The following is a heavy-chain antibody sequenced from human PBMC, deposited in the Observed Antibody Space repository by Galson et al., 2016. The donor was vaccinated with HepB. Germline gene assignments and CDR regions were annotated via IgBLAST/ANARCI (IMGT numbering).Heavy chain of an antibody. CDR1: GISVTTFEVG. J-gene: IGHJ4*02. D-gene: IGHD3/OR15-3a*01. CDR2: IYWDDED. CDR3: AHRGRTRYFDT. Sequence: PALVKPTQTLTLTCSVSGISVTTFEVGVGWIRQSPGKAPEWLAIIYWDDEDRYSPSLKSRLTITRDTSKNQVVLTMISMDPEDTATYYCAHRGRTRYFDTWGQGTLVTASS. V-gene: IGHV2-5*02.